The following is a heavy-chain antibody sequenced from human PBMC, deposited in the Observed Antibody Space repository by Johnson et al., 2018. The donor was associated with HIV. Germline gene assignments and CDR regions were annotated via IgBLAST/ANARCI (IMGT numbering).Heavy chain of an antibody. CDR3: ARDGIGRGIVGANDAFDI. Sequence: VQLVESGGGLVQPGGSLRLSCVVSEFTFSYYWMSWVRQGPGKGLEWVANIKQDGSEKYYVDSVKGRFTISRDNAKNSLYLLMNSLRAEDTAVYYCARDGIGRGIVGANDAFDIWGQGTMVTVSS. CDR1: EFTFSYYW. J-gene: IGHJ3*02. V-gene: IGHV3-7*01. CDR2: IKQDGSEK. D-gene: IGHD1-26*01.